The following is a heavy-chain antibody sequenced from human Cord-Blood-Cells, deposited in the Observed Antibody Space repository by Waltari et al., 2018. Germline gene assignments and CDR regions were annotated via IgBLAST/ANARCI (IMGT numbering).Heavy chain of an antibody. CDR1: GYSISSGYY. D-gene: IGHD5-18*01. J-gene: IGHJ4*02. CDR2: IYHSGCT. CDR3: AGGGGYSYGYYFDH. V-gene: IGHV4-38-2*02. Sequence: QVQLQESGPGLVKPSETLSLTCTVSGYSISSGYYWGWIRQPPGKGLGWICSIYHSGCTYYNPSLKSRCTISVDTSKNQFSLKRSSVTAADTAVYYCAGGGGYSYGYYFDHWGQGTLVTVSS.